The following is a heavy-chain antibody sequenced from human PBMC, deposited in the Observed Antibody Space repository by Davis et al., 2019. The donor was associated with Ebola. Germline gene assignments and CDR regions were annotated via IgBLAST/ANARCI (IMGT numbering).Heavy chain of an antibody. V-gene: IGHV3-64D*06. CDR1: GFTFSSYA. CDR2: ISSNGGSI. CDR3: VKDSSRYYYESSGNFDY. Sequence: GGSLRLSCSASGFTFSSYAMHWVRQAPGKGLEYVSAISSNGGSIFYADSVKGGFTISRDNSKNTVYLQMSSLRAEETAVYYCVKDSSRYYYESSGNFDYWGQGTLVTVSS. D-gene: IGHD3-22*01. J-gene: IGHJ4*02.